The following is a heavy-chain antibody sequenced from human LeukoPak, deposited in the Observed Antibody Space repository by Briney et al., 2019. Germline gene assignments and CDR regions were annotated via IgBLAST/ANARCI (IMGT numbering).Heavy chain of an antibody. CDR2: ISSSSTNT. D-gene: IGHD3-16*02. CDR1: GFTFSDYY. J-gene: IGHJ3*02. CDR3: ARNYRNAFDI. Sequence: GGSLRLSCAASGFTFSDYYMSWIRQAPGKGLEWLSYISSSSTNTNYADSVKGRFTISRDNAKRSLYLQVSSLRAEDTAVYYCARNYRNAFDIWGQGTMVTVSP. V-gene: IGHV3-11*06.